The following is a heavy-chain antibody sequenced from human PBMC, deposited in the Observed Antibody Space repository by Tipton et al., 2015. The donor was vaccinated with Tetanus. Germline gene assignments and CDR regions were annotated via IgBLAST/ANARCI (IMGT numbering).Heavy chain of an antibody. Sequence: SLRFSCAASGFTLSTYDIHWVRQPPGKGLEWVSGIGTAGDTHYSGSVKGRFTISRENVKNSLSLQLNNLRVGDTAVYYCAGGSAGSPMDVWGQGTTVTVSS. J-gene: IGHJ6*02. CDR2: IGTAGDT. CDR1: GFTLSTYD. V-gene: IGHV3-13*01. CDR3: AGGSAGSPMDV.